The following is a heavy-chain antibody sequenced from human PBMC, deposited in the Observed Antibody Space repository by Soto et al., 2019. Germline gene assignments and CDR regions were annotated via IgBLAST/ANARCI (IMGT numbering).Heavy chain of an antibody. CDR2: TYYRSKWYN. V-gene: IGHV6-1*01. J-gene: IGHJ5*02. CDR1: GDSVSSNSAA. Sequence: PSQTLSLTCAISGDSVSSNSAAWNWIRQSPSRGLEWLGRTYYRSKWYNDYAVSVKSRTTINPDTSKNQFSLQLNSVTPEDTAVYYCARDSPEVGATTNWFDPWGQGTLVTVSS. D-gene: IGHD1-26*01. CDR3: ARDSPEVGATTNWFDP.